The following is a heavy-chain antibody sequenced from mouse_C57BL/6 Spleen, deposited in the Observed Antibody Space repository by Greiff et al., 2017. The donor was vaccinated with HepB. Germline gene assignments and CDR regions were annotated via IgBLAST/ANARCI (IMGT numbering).Heavy chain of an antibody. CDR2: INPNNGGT. V-gene: IGHV1-26*01. Sequence: EVQLQQSGPELVKPGASVKISCKASGYTFTDYYMNWVKQSHGKSLEWIGDINPNNGGTSYNQKFKGKATLTVDKSSSTAYMELRSLTSEDSAVYYCARTDYGYVYFDYWGQGTTLTVSS. D-gene: IGHD2-2*01. CDR1: GYTFTDYY. CDR3: ARTDYGYVYFDY. J-gene: IGHJ2*01.